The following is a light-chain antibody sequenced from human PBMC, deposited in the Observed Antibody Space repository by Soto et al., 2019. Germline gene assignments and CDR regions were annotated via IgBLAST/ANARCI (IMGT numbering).Light chain of an antibody. J-gene: IGKJ1*01. CDR3: QQSYNWPWT. Sequence: EIVLTQSPATLSLSPGERAIFSCRASQSVSRYLAWYQQKPGQAPRLLIYDASNRATGIPARFSGNGSGTEFTLTISSLQSEDLAVYYCQQSYNWPWTFGQGTKVDIK. CDR1: QSVSRY. CDR2: DAS. V-gene: IGKV3-11*01.